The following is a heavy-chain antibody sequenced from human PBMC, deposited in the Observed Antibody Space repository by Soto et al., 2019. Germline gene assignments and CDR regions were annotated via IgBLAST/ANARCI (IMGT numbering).Heavy chain of an antibody. D-gene: IGHD2-15*01. CDR2: IIPMFDTP. CDR3: ARSGGLDRDFNY. V-gene: IGHV1-69*12. CDR1: GGTFSSDS. J-gene: IGHJ4*02. Sequence: QVQLMQSGAEVKKPGSSVKVSCKASGGTFSSDSFSWVRQAPGQGLEWMGGIIPMFDTPIYAQKFQDRVTITADESTSTAYMQLSSRRSGDTAVYYCARSGGLDRDFNYWGQGSLVTVSS.